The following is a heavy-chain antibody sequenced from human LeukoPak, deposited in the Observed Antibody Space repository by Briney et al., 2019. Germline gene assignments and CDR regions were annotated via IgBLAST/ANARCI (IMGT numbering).Heavy chain of an antibody. V-gene: IGHV3-30*18. CDR1: GFTFSSYG. J-gene: IGHJ4*02. CDR3: AKAMYYYDSSGFNFPGD. D-gene: IGHD3-22*01. Sequence: PGRSLRLSCAASGFTFSSYGIHWVRQAPGKGLEWVAVISYDGSNRYYADSVKGRFTISRDNSKNTLFLQMNSLRAEDTAVYYCAKAMYYYDSSGFNFPGDWGQGTLVTVSS. CDR2: ISYDGSNR.